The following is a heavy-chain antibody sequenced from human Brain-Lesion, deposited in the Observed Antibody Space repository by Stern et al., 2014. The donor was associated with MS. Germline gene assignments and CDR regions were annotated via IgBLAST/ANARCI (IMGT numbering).Heavy chain of an antibody. Sequence: QVTLRESGPALVTPTQTLTLTCTFSGFSLRTDGVGVGWVRQPPGQALESLALIYWDNDKRYSPSLRSRLTITKDPSRNQVVLTMTNMDPVDTATYYCAHRRPHYASWDNGDFDYWGQGALVTVSS. CDR1: GFSLRTDGVG. CDR2: IYWDNDK. D-gene: IGHD3-3*01. CDR3: AHRRPHYASWDNGDFDY. V-gene: IGHV2-5*02. J-gene: IGHJ4*02.